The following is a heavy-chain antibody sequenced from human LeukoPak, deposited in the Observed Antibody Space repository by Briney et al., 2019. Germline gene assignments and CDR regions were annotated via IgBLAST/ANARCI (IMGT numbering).Heavy chain of an antibody. V-gene: IGHV1-18*01. CDR2: ISAYNGNT. Sequence: ASVKVSCKASGYTFTSYGISWVRQAPGQGLEWMGWISAYNGNTNYAQKLQGRVTMTTDTSTSTAYMELSRLRSDDTAVYYCARGEIYYDSSGLDSWGQGTLVTVSS. CDR3: ARGEIYYDSSGLDS. CDR1: GYTFTSYG. D-gene: IGHD3-22*01. J-gene: IGHJ4*02.